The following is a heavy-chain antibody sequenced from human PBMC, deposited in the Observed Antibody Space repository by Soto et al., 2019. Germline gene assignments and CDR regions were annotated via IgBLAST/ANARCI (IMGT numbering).Heavy chain of an antibody. CDR2: IIPIFGTA. J-gene: IGHJ3*02. D-gene: IGHD4-17*01. Sequence: SVKVSCKASGGTFSSYAISWVRQAPGQGLEWMGGIIPIFGTANYAQKFQGRVTITADESTSTAYMELSSLRSEDTAVYYCAREQTTVVIPLGSGAFDIWGQGTMVTVSS. V-gene: IGHV1-69*13. CDR1: GGTFSSYA. CDR3: AREQTTVVIPLGSGAFDI.